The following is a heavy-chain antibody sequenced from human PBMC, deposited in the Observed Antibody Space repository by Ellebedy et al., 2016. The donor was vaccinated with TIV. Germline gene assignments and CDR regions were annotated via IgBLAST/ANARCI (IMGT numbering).Heavy chain of an antibody. CDR3: ARFARSGRLKYFQH. CDR1: GGSFSGYY. J-gene: IGHJ1*01. D-gene: IGHD3-10*01. V-gene: IGHV4-34*01. Sequence: SETLSLXXAVYGGSFSGYYWTWIRQPPGKGLEWIGEINHSGSTNYNPSLKSRVTISVDTSKNQFSLKLSSVTAADTAVYYCARFARSGRLKYFQHWGQGTLVTVSS. CDR2: INHSGST.